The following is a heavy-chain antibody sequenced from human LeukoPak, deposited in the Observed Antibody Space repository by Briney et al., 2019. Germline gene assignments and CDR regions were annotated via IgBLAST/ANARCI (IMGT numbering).Heavy chain of an antibody. V-gene: IGHV3-74*01. Sequence: PGGSLRLSCAASGFTFSSYWMHWVRQAPGKGLVWVSRINSDGSSTSYADSVKGRFTISRDNAKNTLYLQMNSLRAEDTAVYYCARVPGDSSGYYQHFDYWGQGTLVTVSS. D-gene: IGHD3-22*01. CDR2: INSDGSST. CDR1: GFTFSSYW. CDR3: ARVPGDSSGYYQHFDY. J-gene: IGHJ4*02.